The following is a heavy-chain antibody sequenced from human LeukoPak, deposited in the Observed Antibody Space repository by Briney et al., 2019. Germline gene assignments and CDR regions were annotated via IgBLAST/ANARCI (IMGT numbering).Heavy chain of an antibody. CDR3: ATYSITGAWAEYFLH. CDR1: GGSISDYY. D-gene: IGHD2/OR15-2a*01. V-gene: IGHV4-4*07. CDR2: IHISGTT. Sequence: SENLSLTCTVSGGSISDYYWSWVRQPARKGLEWIGRIHISGTTYYNPSLKSRFTMSIDTSKNQFSLKLSSVTAADTAVYYCATYSITGAWAEYFLHWGQGTLVTVSS. J-gene: IGHJ1*01.